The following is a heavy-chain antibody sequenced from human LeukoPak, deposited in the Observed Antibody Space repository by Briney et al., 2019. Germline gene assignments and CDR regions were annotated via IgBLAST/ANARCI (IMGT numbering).Heavy chain of an antibody. Sequence: GGSLRLSCAASGFTFSSYAMHWVRQAPGKGLEWVSGISGSGGDTYYSESVKGRFTISRDISKNTIYLQMHGLRAEDTAVYYCARWTDSSGWFYYYYGMDVWGQGTTVTVSS. CDR3: ARWTDSSGWFYYYYGMDV. J-gene: IGHJ6*02. V-gene: IGHV3-23*01. CDR1: GFTFSSYA. D-gene: IGHD6-19*01. CDR2: ISGSGGDT.